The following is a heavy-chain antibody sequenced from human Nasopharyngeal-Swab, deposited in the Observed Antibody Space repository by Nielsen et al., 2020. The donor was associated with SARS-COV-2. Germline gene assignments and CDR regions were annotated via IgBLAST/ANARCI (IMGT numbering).Heavy chain of an antibody. CDR1: GFNVTRFG. CDR3: ARGAVAGRNAFDI. J-gene: IGHJ3*02. CDR2: ISYDGTIQ. Sequence: GESLKISCAASGFNVTRFGMHWVRQAPGKGLKWMAFISYDGTIQYYADSVKGRFTISRDNSKNTLYLQMNSLRPEDTAVHYCARGAVAGRNAFDIWGQGTMVTVSS. D-gene: IGHD6-19*01. V-gene: IGHV3-30*03.